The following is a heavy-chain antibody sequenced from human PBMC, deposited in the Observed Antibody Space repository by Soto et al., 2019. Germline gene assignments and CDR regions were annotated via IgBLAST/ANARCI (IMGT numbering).Heavy chain of an antibody. V-gene: IGHV4-31*03. J-gene: IGHJ4*02. CDR1: GGSISSGGYY. D-gene: IGHD2-15*01. CDR2: IYYSGST. CDR3: ARATCSGGSCHFDY. Sequence: QVQLQESGPGLVKPSQTLSLTCTVSGGSISSGGYYWSWIRQHPGKGLEWIGYIYYSGSTYYSPSLKSRVTISVDPSKNQFSLKLSSVTAADTAVYYCARATCSGGSCHFDYWGQGTLVTVSS.